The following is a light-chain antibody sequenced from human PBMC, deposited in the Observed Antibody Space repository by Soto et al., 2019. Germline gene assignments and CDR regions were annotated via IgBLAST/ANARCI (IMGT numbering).Light chain of an antibody. CDR3: QQSFTTPLT. V-gene: IGKV1-39*01. J-gene: IGKJ4*01. CDR1: QSIGRF. CDR2: VAS. Sequence: QITHSPSSLSASVVNRVTITCRASQSIGRFLNWYQQKPGKAPNVLINVASTLRSGVPSRFSGSGSGTDFNLTINSLQPEDFATYFCQQSFTTPLTFGGGTKVDI.